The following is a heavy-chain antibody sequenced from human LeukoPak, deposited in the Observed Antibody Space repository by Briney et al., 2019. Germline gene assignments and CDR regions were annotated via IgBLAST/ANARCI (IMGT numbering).Heavy chain of an antibody. CDR3: ARVRSGYYLSVAFDI. D-gene: IGHD3-3*01. Sequence: PSETLSPTCTVSGGSISSHYWSWIRQPPGKGLEWIGYIYYSGSTNYNPSLKSRVTISVDTSKNQFSLKLSSVTAADTAVYYCARVRSGYYLSVAFDIWGQGTMVTVSS. J-gene: IGHJ3*02. V-gene: IGHV4-59*11. CDR1: GGSISSHY. CDR2: IYYSGST.